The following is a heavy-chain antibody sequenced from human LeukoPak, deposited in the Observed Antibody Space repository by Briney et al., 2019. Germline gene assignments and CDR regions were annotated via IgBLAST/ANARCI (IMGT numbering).Heavy chain of an antibody. CDR2: IYYSGST. Sequence: PSETLSLTCTVSGGSISSYSWSWIRQPPGKGLEWIGYIYYSGSTHYNPSLKSRVTISVDTSKNQFSLKLSSVTAADTAVYYCARLNTMVRGVIIRYWGQGTLVTVSS. V-gene: IGHV4-59*08. J-gene: IGHJ4*02. D-gene: IGHD3-10*01. CDR3: ARLNTMVRGVIIRY. CDR1: GGSISSYS.